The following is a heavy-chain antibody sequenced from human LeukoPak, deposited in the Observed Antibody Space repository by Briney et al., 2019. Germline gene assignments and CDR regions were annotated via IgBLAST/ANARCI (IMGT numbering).Heavy chain of an antibody. Sequence: PSETLSLTCTVSGGSISTSDFYWSWIRQPPGTGLEWIGYIYYSGSTYYTPSLKSRVTISLDTSKNQFSLKLSSVTAADTAVYYCARAGHGSGYYGRDPFDYWGQGTLVTVSS. V-gene: IGHV4-30-4*02. CDR3: ARAGHGSGYYGRDPFDY. CDR1: GGSISTSDFY. J-gene: IGHJ4*02. D-gene: IGHD3-22*01. CDR2: IYYSGST.